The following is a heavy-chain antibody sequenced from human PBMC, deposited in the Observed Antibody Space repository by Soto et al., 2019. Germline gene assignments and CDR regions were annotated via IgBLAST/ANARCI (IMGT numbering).Heavy chain of an antibody. V-gene: IGHV4-59*08. Sequence: SSEPLSITCTVSGGSMSSYEWSWIRQPPGKGLEWIGYIYYSGSTNYNPSLKSRVTISVDTSKNQFSLKLSSVTAADTAVYYCARHSSSWYSDYWGQGTLVTVSS. J-gene: IGHJ4*02. D-gene: IGHD6-13*01. CDR2: IYYSGST. CDR3: ARHSSSWYSDY. CDR1: GGSMSSYE.